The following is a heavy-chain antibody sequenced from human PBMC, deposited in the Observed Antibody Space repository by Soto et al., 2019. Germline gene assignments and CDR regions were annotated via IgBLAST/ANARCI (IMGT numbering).Heavy chain of an antibody. J-gene: IGHJ4*02. CDR2: ISSGIT. D-gene: IGHD1-26*01. V-gene: IGHV4-34*01. CDR3: ARGPYSRAVGATNPSH. CDR1: GGSSSVWY. Sequence: PSETLSLTCAVYGGSSSVWYWTWIRQSPVKGLEWIGEISSGITNYNPSLKSRVTISADTSKNQFSLKLSSVTAADTAVYYCARGPYSRAVGATNPSHWGQGTPVTVSS.